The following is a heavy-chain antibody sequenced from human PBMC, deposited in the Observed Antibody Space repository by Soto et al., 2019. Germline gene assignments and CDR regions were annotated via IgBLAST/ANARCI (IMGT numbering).Heavy chain of an antibody. V-gene: IGHV3-21*06. J-gene: IGHJ4*02. CDR1: GFTFTRYS. Sequence: EVQLVESGGGLVKPGGSLRLSCAASGFTFTRYSMNWVRQATGTGLEWVSSISSTTNYLYYGYSMKGRFTISRDNAKNSLYLEMNSLRAEDTSVYYCARESEDLTSNFDYWGQGTLVTVAS. CDR2: ISSTTNYL. CDR3: ARESEDLTSNFDY.